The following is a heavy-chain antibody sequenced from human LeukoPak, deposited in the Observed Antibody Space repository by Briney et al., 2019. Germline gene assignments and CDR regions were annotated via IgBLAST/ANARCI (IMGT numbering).Heavy chain of an antibody. CDR3: ARGKSWGAATLRDYYYGMDV. D-gene: IGHD1-26*01. J-gene: IGHJ6*04. CDR1: GGSVSSGSYY. Sequence: PSETLSLTCTVSGGSVSSGSYYWSWIRQPPGKGLEWIGYIYYSGRYNYNPSLKSRVTISVDTSKNQVSLKLSSVTAADTAVYYCARGKSWGAATLRDYYYGMDVWGKGATVTVSS. V-gene: IGHV4-61*01. CDR2: IYYSGRY.